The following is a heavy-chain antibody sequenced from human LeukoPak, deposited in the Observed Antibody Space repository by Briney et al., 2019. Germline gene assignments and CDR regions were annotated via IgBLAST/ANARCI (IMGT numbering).Heavy chain of an antibody. CDR2: TYHSGST. J-gene: IGHJ5*02. D-gene: IGHD3-3*01. V-gene: IGHV4-59*01. CDR1: GGSISRYY. Sequence: PSETLSLTCTVSGGSISRYYLSWIRQPPGKGLEGIGYTYHSGSTNYNPSLKSRVTISVDKSTNQFSLKLSSVTAADKYVYYCAGAGVTIFGVVRGLFDPWGQGTLVTVSS. CDR3: AGAGVTIFGVVRGLFDP.